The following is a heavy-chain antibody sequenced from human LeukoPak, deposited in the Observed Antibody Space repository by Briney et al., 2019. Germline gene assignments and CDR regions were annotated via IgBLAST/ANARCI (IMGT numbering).Heavy chain of an antibody. Sequence: SVKVSCKASGGTFSSYAISWVRQAPGQGLEWMGGIIPIFGTANYAQKFQGRVTITTDESTSTAYMELSSLRSDDTAVYYCARGGRYDFWSGYSSFDYWGQGTLVTVSS. CDR3: ARGGRYDFWSGYSSFDY. CDR1: GGTFSSYA. J-gene: IGHJ4*02. CDR2: IIPIFGTA. D-gene: IGHD3-3*01. V-gene: IGHV1-69*05.